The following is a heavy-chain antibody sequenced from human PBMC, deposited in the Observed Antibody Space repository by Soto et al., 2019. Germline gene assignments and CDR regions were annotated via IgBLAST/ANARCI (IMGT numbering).Heavy chain of an antibody. V-gene: IGHV3-9*01. CDR3: AKAVGSYGNFDY. J-gene: IGHJ4*02. Sequence: EVQLVESGGGLVQPGRSLRLSCAASGFTFDDYAMHWVRQAPGTGLEWVSGISGHSGSIGYADSVKGRFTISRDNAKNSLYLQMNSLRAEDTALYYCAKAVGSYGNFDYWGQGTLVTVSS. D-gene: IGHD5-18*01. CDR1: GFTFDDYA. CDR2: ISGHSGSI.